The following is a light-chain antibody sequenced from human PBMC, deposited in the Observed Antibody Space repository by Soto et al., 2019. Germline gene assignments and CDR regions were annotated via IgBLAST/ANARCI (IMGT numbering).Light chain of an antibody. V-gene: IGLV2-14*01. CDR2: DVS. Sequence: QSVLTQPASVSGSPGQSITISCTGTSSDVGGYNYVSWYQQHPGKAPKLMIYDVSNRPSGVSNRFSGSKSGNTASLTISGLQAEDEADYYCSSYTSSSNGFGGGTKVTVL. J-gene: IGLJ3*02. CDR3: SSYTSSSNG. CDR1: SSDVGGYNY.